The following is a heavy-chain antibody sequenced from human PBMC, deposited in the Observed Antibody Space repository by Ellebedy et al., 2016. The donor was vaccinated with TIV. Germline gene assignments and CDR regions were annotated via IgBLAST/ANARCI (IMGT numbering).Heavy chain of an antibody. D-gene: IGHD3-22*01. J-gene: IGHJ4*02. CDR2: INPSGGST. CDR1: GYTFTSYY. Sequence: ASVKVSXXASGYTFTSYYMHWVRQAPGQGLEWMGIINPSGGSTSYAQKFQGRVTMTRDTSTSTVYMELSSLRSEDTAVYYCARESGWDYYDSSGYYYMNYFDYWGQGTLVTVSS. CDR3: ARESGWDYYDSSGYYYMNYFDY. V-gene: IGHV1-46*01.